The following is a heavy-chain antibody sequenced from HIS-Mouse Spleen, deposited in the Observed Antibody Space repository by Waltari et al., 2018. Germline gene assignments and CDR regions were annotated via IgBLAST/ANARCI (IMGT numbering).Heavy chain of an antibody. J-gene: IGHJ4*02. CDR2: ISYDGSNK. D-gene: IGHD1-26*01. Sequence: QVQLVESGVGVVQPGRSLRLSCAASGFTFSSYGIHGVRQAPGKGLEWVAVISYDGSNKYYADSVKGLFTISRDNSKNTLYLQMNSLRAEDTAVYYCAKDRGSQFDYWGQGTLVTVSS. CDR3: AKDRGSQFDY. V-gene: IGHV3-30*18. CDR1: GFTFSSYG.